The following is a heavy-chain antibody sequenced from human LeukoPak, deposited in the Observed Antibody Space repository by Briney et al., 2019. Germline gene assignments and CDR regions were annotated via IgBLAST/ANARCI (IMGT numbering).Heavy chain of an antibody. D-gene: IGHD2-2*03. CDR2: MNPNSGNT. J-gene: IGHJ4*02. CDR1: GYTFTSYD. V-gene: IGHV1-8*01. CDR3: ARGTRGGYCSSTSCYKFTFDY. Sequence: ASVKVSCKASGYTFTSYDINWVRQATGQGLECMGWMNPNSGNTGYAQKFQGRVTMTRNTSISTAYMELSSLRSEDTAVYYCARGTRGGYCSSTSCYKFTFDYWGQGTLVTVSS.